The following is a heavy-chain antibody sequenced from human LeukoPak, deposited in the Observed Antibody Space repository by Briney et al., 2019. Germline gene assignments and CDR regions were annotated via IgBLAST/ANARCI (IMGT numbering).Heavy chain of an antibody. CDR2: ISSSGTYI. J-gene: IGHJ4*02. D-gene: IGHD5-18*01. CDR3: ARNLHTDFDY. V-gene: IGHV3-21*01. CDR1: GFTFSTYS. Sequence: PGGSLRLSCAASGFTFSTYSMNWVRQAPGRGLEWVSSISSSGTYIYYADSMRGRFTISRDNSKNSLYLQMNSLRAEDTAVYYCARNLHTDFDYWGQGTLVTVSS.